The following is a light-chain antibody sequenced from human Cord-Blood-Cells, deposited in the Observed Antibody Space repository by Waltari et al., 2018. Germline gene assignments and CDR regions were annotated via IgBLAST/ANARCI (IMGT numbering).Light chain of an antibody. CDR2: AAS. J-gene: IGKJ2*03. CDR3: QQSYSTPFS. V-gene: IGKV1-39*01. Sequence: DIQMTESTSSLSASVGDRVNITCRASQSISSYLNLYQQKPGKAPKLLIYAASSLQSGVPSRFSGSGSGTDFTLTISSLQSEDFATYYCQQSYSTPFSFGQGTKLEIK. CDR1: QSISSY.